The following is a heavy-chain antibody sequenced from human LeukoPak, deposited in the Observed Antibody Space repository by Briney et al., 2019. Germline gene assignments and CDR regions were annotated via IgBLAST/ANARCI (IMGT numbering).Heavy chain of an antibody. V-gene: IGHV4-59*08. CDR2: IYYSGST. J-gene: IGHJ2*01. CDR3: ARLATTVTTNWYFDL. D-gene: IGHD4-17*01. Sequence: SETLSLTCTVSGGSISSYYWSWIRQPPGKGLEGIGYIYYSGSTNYNPSLKSRVTISVDTSKNQFSLKLSSVTAADTAVYYCARLATTVTTNWYFDLWGRGTLVTVSS. CDR1: GGSISSYY.